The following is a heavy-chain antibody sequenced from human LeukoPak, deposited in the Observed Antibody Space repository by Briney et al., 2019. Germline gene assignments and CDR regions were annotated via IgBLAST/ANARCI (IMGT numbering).Heavy chain of an antibody. Sequence: SETLSLTCAVSGYSISTGYYWGWIRQPPGKGLEWIGSIYQSGNTYYNPSLKSRVTISVDTSKNQFSLKLSSVTAADTAVYYFARLNWYYFYYLDVWGKGTTVTVSS. V-gene: IGHV4-38-2*01. CDR3: ARLNWYYFYYLDV. J-gene: IGHJ6*03. CDR1: GYSISTGYY. CDR2: IYQSGNT.